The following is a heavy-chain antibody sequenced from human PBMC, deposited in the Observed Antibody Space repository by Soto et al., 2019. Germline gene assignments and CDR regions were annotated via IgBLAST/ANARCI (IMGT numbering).Heavy chain of an antibody. CDR3: AREDSIIIPAVSDF. D-gene: IGHD2-2*01. V-gene: IGHV3-30*07. CDR2: ISSDGFTQ. CDR1: GFTFRTFA. Sequence: GSLSPSCAASGFTFRTFAMPLVRPAPGKRLEWVAVISSDGFTQYYSDSVKGRFAISRDNAKSSVSLQMNTLRVEDTAVYYCAREDSIIIPAVSDFWGQGTLVTVSS. J-gene: IGHJ4*02.